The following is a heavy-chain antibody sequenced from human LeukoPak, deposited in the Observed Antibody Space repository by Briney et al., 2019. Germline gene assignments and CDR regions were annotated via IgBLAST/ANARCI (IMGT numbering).Heavy chain of an antibody. CDR1: GFTFSSYS. CDR3: AGSGGPDDYFDY. Sequence: GGSLRLSCAASGFTFSSYSMNWVRQAPGKGLEWVSSISSSSSYIYYADSVKGRFTISRDNAKNSLYLQMNSLRAEDTAVYYCAGSGGPDDYFDYWGQGTLVTVSS. V-gene: IGHV3-21*01. J-gene: IGHJ4*02. D-gene: IGHD3-3*01. CDR2: ISSSSSYI.